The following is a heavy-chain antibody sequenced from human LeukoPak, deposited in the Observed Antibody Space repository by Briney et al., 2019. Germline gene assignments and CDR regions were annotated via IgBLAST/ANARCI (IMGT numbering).Heavy chain of an antibody. CDR1: GFTFSSYW. CDR2: IKQDGSEK. Sequence: GGSLRLSCAASGFTFSSYWMSWVRQAPGKGLEWVANIKQDGSEKYYVDSVKGRFTISRDNAKNSLYLQMNSLRAEDTAVYYCARENAVAASYYFDYWGQGTLVTVSS. CDR3: ARENAVAASYYFDY. V-gene: IGHV3-7*01. J-gene: IGHJ4*02. D-gene: IGHD2-15*01.